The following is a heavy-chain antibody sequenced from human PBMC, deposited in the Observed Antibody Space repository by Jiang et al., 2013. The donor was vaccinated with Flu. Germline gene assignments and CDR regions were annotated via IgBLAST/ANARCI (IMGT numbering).Heavy chain of an antibody. Sequence: LVKPLETLSLTFTVSGGSISSSLLYWGWIRQPPGKGLEWIGTIYYSGNTHYNPSLKSRVSMSLDTSRNQFSLKLSSVTAADTAVYYCARGPRYYYDSSATEGVFDYWGQGTLVTVSS. CDR2: IYYSGNT. CDR3: ARGPRYYYDSSATEGVFDY. D-gene: IGHD3-22*01. J-gene: IGHJ4*02. CDR1: GGSISSSLLY. V-gene: IGHV4-39*07.